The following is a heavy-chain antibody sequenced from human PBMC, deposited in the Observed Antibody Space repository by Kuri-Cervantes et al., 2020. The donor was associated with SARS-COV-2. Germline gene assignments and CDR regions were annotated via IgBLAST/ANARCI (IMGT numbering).Heavy chain of an antibody. Sequence: GGSLRLSCKVSGYTLTELSMHWVRQAPGKGLEWMGGFDPEDGETIYAQKFQGRVTMTRDTSTSTVYMELSRLRSEDTAVYYCALEWLFREFDYWGQGTLVTVSS. V-gene: IGHV1-24*01. CDR2: FDPEDGET. D-gene: IGHD3-3*01. CDR1: GYTLTELS. J-gene: IGHJ4*02. CDR3: ALEWLFREFDY.